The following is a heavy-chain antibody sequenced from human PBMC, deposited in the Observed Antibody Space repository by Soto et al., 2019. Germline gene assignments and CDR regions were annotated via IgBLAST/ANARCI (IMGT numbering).Heavy chain of an antibody. CDR2: ISSSSSYT. J-gene: IGHJ6*02. D-gene: IGHD2-15*01. CDR1: GFTFSDYY. CDR3: ARDPRDTPAVVVVAATFGGMDV. Sequence: GGSLRLSCAASGFTFSDYYMSWIRQAPGKGLEWVSYISSSSSYTNYADSVKGRFTISRDNAKNSLYLQMNSLRAEDTAVYYRARDPRDTPAVVVVAATFGGMDVWGQGTTVTVSS. V-gene: IGHV3-11*06.